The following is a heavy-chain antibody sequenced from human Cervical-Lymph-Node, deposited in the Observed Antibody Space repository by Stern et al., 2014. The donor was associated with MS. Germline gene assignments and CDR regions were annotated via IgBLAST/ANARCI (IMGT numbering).Heavy chain of an antibody. J-gene: IGHJ5*02. Sequence: QITLKESGPTLVKPTQTLTLTCTFSGFSLSASGVSVGWIRQPPGKDLEWLALISWDDDKRYSPSLKSRLTIAKDTSKNQVVLTMTNMDPVDTATFYCARGNSTGYYRDWFDPWGQGTLVTVSS. V-gene: IGHV2-5*02. D-gene: IGHD6-19*01. CDR2: ISWDDDK. CDR3: ARGNSTGYYRDWFDP. CDR1: GFSLSASGVS.